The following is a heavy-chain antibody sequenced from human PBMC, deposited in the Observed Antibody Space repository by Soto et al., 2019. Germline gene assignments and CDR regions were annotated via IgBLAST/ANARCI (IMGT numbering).Heavy chain of an antibody. V-gene: IGHV4-34*01. J-gene: IGHJ4*02. CDR2: INHSGST. D-gene: IGHD6-13*01. CDR1: GGSFSGYY. CDR3: ARCSSSSSDY. Sequence: QVQLQQWGAGLLKPSETLSLTCAVYGGSFSGYYWSWIRQPPGKGLEWIGEINHSGSTNYNPSLKCRVTISVDTSKNQFSLKLSSVTAADTAVYYCARCSSSSSDYWGQGTLVTVSS.